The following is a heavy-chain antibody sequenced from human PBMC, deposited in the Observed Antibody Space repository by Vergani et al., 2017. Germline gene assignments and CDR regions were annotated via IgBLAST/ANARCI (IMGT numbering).Heavy chain of an antibody. V-gene: IGHV1-46*01. CDR2: INPSGGST. CDR1: GYTFTSYY. CDR3: ARANLRFLEWSAFDY. J-gene: IGHJ4*02. D-gene: IGHD3-3*01. Sequence: QVQLVQSGAEVKKPGASVKVSCKASGYTFTSYYMHWVRQAPGQGLEWMGIINPSGGSTSYAQKFQGRVTMTRDTSTSTVYMELSSLRSEDTAAYYCARANLRFLEWSAFDYWGQGTLVTVSS.